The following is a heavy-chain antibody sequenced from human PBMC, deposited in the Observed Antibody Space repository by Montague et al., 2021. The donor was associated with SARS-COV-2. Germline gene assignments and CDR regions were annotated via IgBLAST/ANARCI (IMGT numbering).Heavy chain of an antibody. J-gene: IGHJ4*02. D-gene: IGHD5-12*01. CDR1: GFTFREYS. V-gene: IGHV3-23*01. Sequence: SLRLSCAASGFTFREYSMSWVRHVPGKGLEWVAIFTSVGADTFYADSVKGRCTVSRDISRNLFYLQLNNVRGEDTATYFCARDFRCPLDVDPTHFDYWGPGTQVTVSS. CDR3: ARDFRCPLDVDPTHFDY. CDR2: FTSVGADT.